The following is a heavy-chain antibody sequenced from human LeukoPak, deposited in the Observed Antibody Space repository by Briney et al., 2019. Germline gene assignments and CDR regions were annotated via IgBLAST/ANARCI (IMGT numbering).Heavy chain of an antibody. CDR1: GYSFSSYG. J-gene: IGHJ4*02. V-gene: IGHV1-18*01. D-gene: IGHD1-26*01. CDR2: ISAYSGNK. CDR3: AREPTGSYYDY. Sequence: GASVKVSCKTSGYSFSSYGITWVRQTPGQGLEWMGWISAYSGNKNYAQKFQDRVTMTTDTSTSTSYMELTSLRSDDTAVYYCAREPTGSYYDYWGQGTLVTVSS.